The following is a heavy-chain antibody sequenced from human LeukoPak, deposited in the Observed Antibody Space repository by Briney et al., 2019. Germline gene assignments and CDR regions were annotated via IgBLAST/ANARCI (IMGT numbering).Heavy chain of an antibody. V-gene: IGHV3-7*01. CDR1: GFSLSNSW. CDR2: IKQGGSSK. CDR3: GRGEGFLVDH. Sequence: PGGSLRLSCVASGFSLSNSWMTWVRRAPGKGLEWVANIKQGGSSKYYVDSVKGRFTISRGDAKNSLFLQMNSLRAEDTAVYYCGRGEGFLVDHWGQGTLVTVST. D-gene: IGHD3-3*01. J-gene: IGHJ4*02.